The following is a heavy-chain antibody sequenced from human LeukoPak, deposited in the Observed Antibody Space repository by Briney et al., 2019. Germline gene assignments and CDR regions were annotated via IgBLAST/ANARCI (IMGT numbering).Heavy chain of an antibody. Sequence: GASVKVSCKASGYTFTSYGISWVRQAPGQGLEWMGWISAYNDNTNYAQKLQGRVTMTTDTSTSTAYMELRSLRSDDTAVYYCARDPLHCSGGSCYYEHWGQGTLVTVSS. CDR3: ARDPLHCSGGSCYYEH. V-gene: IGHV1-18*01. D-gene: IGHD2-15*01. CDR2: ISAYNDNT. CDR1: GYTFTSYG. J-gene: IGHJ4*02.